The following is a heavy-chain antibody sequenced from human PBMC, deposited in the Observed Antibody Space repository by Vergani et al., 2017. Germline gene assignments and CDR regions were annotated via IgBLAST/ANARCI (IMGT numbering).Heavy chain of an antibody. CDR3: VRGCETFYAFDV. CDR1: GFTFTDYA. Sequence: QAQLVESGGGVVQPGSSLRLSCAASGFTFTDYAMHWVRQAPGKGLEWVAGIWSNGGNKCYADSVRGRFTFSRDNSRYTLDLQMDSLRAEDTAVYHCVRGCETFYAFDVWGQGTMVTVSS. J-gene: IGHJ3*01. D-gene: IGHD2-8*01. V-gene: IGHV3-33*01. CDR2: IWSNGGNK.